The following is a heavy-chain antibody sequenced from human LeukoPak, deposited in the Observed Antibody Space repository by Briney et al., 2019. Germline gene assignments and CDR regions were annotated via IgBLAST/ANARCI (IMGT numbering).Heavy chain of an antibody. CDR3: ARGYSYGRFDY. V-gene: IGHV4-59*01. J-gene: IGHJ4*02. CDR1: GXSISSYY. D-gene: IGHD5-18*01. CDR2: IYYSGST. Sequence: SETLSLTWTVSGXSISSYYWSWIRQPPGKGLEWIGYIYYSGSTNYNPSLKSRVTISVDTSKNQFSLKLSSVTAADTAVYYCARGYSYGRFDYWGQGTLVTVSS.